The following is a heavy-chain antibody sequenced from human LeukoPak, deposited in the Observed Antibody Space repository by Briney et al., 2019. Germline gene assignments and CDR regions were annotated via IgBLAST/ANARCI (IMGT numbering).Heavy chain of an antibody. Sequence: SETLSLTCTVSGYSISSGYYWGWIRQPPGKGLEWIGSIYHSGSTYYNPSLKGRVTISVDTSKNQFSLKLSSVTAADTAVYYCASTGDCSSTSCSWYYFDYWGQGTLVTVSS. CDR2: IYHSGST. D-gene: IGHD2-2*01. V-gene: IGHV4-38-2*02. CDR3: ASTGDCSSTSCSWYYFDY. J-gene: IGHJ4*02. CDR1: GYSISSGYY.